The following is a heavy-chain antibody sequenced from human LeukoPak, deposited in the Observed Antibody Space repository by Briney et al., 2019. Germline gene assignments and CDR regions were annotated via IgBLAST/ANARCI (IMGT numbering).Heavy chain of an antibody. V-gene: IGHV3-21*01. CDR3: ARSGRDYDDAFDI. J-gene: IGHJ3*02. CDR1: GFIFSSYT. CDR2: ISSSSSYI. Sequence: GGSLRLSCAASGFIFSSYTMNWVRQAPGKGLEWVSSISSSSSYIYYADSVKGRFTISRDNAKNSVYLEMNSLRAEDTAVYYCARSGRDYDDAFDIWGQGTMVTVSS. D-gene: IGHD3-16*01.